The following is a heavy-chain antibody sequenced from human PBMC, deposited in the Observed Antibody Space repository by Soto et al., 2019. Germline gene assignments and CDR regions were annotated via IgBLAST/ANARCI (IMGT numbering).Heavy chain of an antibody. V-gene: IGHV3-30*03. CDR2: ISYDRTHK. D-gene: IGHD2-21*02. Sequence: QVQLVEAEGGEVQPGSSLTISCAASGFTFSTSGMNWVRQTPVKCLEWVAVISYDRTHKFYSDSVKGRFTSSRDNFKNTRTLQMSSLRADATAFYTRVTDLQSYGDFDYYGYVMHVWGIGARVNVSS. CDR1: GFTFSTSG. CDR3: VTDLQSYGDFDYYGYVMHV. J-gene: IGHJ6*04.